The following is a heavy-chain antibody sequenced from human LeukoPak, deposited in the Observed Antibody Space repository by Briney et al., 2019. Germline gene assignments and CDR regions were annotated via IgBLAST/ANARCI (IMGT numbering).Heavy chain of an antibody. CDR2: ISGSGGST. Sequence: PGGSLRLSCAASGFTFSSYAMSWVRQAPGTGLGWGSAISGSGGSTYSADSVKGRFTISKDNSKNTLYLQMNSLRAEDTAVYYCAKVKKELLRGDAFDIWGQGTMVTVSS. CDR1: GFTFSSYA. V-gene: IGHV3-23*01. CDR3: AKVKKELLRGDAFDI. D-gene: IGHD1-26*01. J-gene: IGHJ3*02.